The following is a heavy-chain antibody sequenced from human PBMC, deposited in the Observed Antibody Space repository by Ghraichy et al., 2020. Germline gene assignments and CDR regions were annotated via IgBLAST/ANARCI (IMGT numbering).Heavy chain of an antibody. CDR2: IKEDGSDK. D-gene: IGHD4-11*01. Sequence: GGSLRLSCAASGFTSTNYYMTWVRQAPGKGLEWVANIKEDGSDKFYLDSVKGRFTISRDNAKNSLYLQMNSLRAEDTAVYYCAKEREMTTVTMGFYYWGPETLVVVSS. J-gene: IGHJ4*02. V-gene: IGHV3-7*03. CDR1: GFTSTNYY. CDR3: AKEREMTTVTMGFYY.